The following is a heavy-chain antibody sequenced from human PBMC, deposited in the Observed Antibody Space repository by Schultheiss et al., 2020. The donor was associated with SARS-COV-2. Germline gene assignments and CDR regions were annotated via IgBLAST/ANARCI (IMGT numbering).Heavy chain of an antibody. CDR3: ARGGGEMATILSGYYFDY. J-gene: IGHJ4*02. Sequence: GGSLRLSCAASGFTFSNAWMSWVRQAPGKGLEWVSVIYSGGSTYYADSVKGRFTISRDNSKNTLYLQMNSLRAEDTAVYYCARGGGEMATILSGYYFDYWGQGTLVTVSS. CDR2: IYSGGST. D-gene: IGHD5-24*01. V-gene: IGHV3-53*01. CDR1: GFTFSNAW.